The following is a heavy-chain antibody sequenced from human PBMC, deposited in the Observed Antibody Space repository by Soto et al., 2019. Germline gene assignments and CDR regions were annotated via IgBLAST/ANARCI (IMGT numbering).Heavy chain of an antibody. CDR1: GFTFSSYA. CDR2: ISGSGGST. D-gene: IGHD6-19*01. Sequence: EVQLLESGGGLVQPGGSLRLSCAASGFTFSSYAMSWVRQAPGKGLEWVSAISGSGGSTYYADSVKGRFTISRDNSKNTLYLQMNSLRAEDTAVYHCAKGEDGWTYYFDYWGQGTLVTVSS. J-gene: IGHJ4*02. V-gene: IGHV3-23*01. CDR3: AKGEDGWTYYFDY.